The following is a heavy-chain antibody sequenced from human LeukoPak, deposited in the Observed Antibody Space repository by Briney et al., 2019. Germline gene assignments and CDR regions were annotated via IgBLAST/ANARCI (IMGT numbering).Heavy chain of an antibody. CDR3: ARGVYWSLDY. D-gene: IGHD1-1*01. J-gene: IGHJ4*02. V-gene: IGHV3-23*01. Sequence: GGSLRLSCAISGFIFNTNGMNWVRQSPGKGLEWLATIAGGDESTYYTDSVKGRFAISRDNSKNTVFLHMNSLRVEDTAVYYCARGVYWSLDYWGQGTPVTVSS. CDR1: GFIFNTNG. CDR2: IAGGDEST.